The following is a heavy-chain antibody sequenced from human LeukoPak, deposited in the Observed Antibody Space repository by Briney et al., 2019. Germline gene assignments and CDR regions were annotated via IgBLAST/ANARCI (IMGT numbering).Heavy chain of an antibody. V-gene: IGHV4-59*11. CDR1: GGSISSHY. Sequence: SETLSLTCAISGGSISSHYWSWIRQPPGKGLEWIGYISYIGSTNYNPSLKSRATISVDTSKNQFSLKLTSVTAADAAVYFCARDPTTVTKGLDIWGQGTMVTVSS. D-gene: IGHD4-17*01. CDR2: ISYIGST. J-gene: IGHJ3*02. CDR3: ARDPTTVTKGLDI.